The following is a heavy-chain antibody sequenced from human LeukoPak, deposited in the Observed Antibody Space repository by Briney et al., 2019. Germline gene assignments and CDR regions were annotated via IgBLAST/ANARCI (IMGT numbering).Heavy chain of an antibody. CDR3: ARGKRKGKTAACIGD. V-gene: IGHV4-39*01. J-gene: IGHJ4*02. CDR1: GGSISNSNYY. D-gene: IGHD3-16*01. Sequence: PSETLSLTCTVSGGSISNSNYYWGWIRQPPGKGLEWIGNIYYSGSIYYNPSLKSRVTISVDTSKNQFSLGLSSVTAADTAVYYCARGKRKGKTAACIGDWGQGTLVNVS. CDR2: IYYSGSI.